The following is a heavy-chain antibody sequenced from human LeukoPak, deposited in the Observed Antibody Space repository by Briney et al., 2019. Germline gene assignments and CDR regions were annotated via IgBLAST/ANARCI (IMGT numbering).Heavy chain of an antibody. CDR1: GYRFTSYW. V-gene: IGHV5-51*01. J-gene: IGHJ6*03. CDR2: IYPGDSDT. CDR3: ARLIAGPMDV. Sequence: GESLKISCKGSGYRFTSYWIGWVRQLPGKGLEWMGIIYPGDSDTRYSPSFEGQVTISADKSISTAYLQWSSLKASDTAIYYCARLIAGPMDVWGKGTTVTVSS. D-gene: IGHD3-22*01.